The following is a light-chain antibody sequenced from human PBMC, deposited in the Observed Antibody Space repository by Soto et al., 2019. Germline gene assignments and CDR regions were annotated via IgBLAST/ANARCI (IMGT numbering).Light chain of an antibody. CDR3: QQYDNLLRGIT. CDR2: DAS. Sequence: DIQMTQSPSSLSASVGDRVTITCQASQDISNYLHWYQQKPGKAPKLLIYDASNLETGVPSRFSGSGSGTDFTFTISSLQPEDIATYYCQQYDNLLRGITFGQGTRLEI. CDR1: QDISNY. J-gene: IGKJ5*01. V-gene: IGKV1-33*01.